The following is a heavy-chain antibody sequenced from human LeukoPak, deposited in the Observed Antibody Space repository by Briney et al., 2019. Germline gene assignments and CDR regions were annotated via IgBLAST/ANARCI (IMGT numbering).Heavy chain of an antibody. CDR2: IIPIFGTA. J-gene: IGHJ5*02. CDR3: ARPKGKLRNWFDP. CDR1: GGTFSSYA. D-gene: IGHD1-1*01. V-gene: IGHV1-69*13. Sequence: SVKVSCKASGGTFSSYAISWVRQAPGQGLEWMGGIIPIFGTANYAQKFQGRVTITADESTSTAYMELSSLRSEDTAVYYCARPKGKLRNWFDPWGQGTLVTVSS.